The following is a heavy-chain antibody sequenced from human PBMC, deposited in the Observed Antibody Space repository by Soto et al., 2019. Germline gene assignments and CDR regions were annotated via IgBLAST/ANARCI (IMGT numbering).Heavy chain of an antibody. Sequence: GESLKISCKGSGYSFTSYWIGWVRQMPGKGLEWMGIIYPGDSDTRYSPSFQGQVTISADKSISTAYLQWSSLKASDTAMYYCARPSLYCGGDCYLRGWDDAFDIWGQGTMVTVSS. J-gene: IGHJ3*02. CDR2: IYPGDSDT. D-gene: IGHD2-21*02. CDR3: ARPSLYCGGDCYLRGWDDAFDI. CDR1: GYSFTSYW. V-gene: IGHV5-51*01.